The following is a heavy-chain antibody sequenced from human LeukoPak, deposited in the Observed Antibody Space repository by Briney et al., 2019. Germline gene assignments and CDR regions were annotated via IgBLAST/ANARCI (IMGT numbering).Heavy chain of an antibody. CDR1: GFTFSSYW. D-gene: IGHD3-3*01. CDR3: ARGGDVLRFLEWSGNNWFDP. Sequence: GGSLRLSCAASGFTFSSYWMSWVRQAPGKGLEWVANIKEDGSEKYYVDSVKGRFTISRDNAKNSLYLQMNSLRAKDTAVYYCARGGDVLRFLEWSGNNWFDPWGQGTLVTVSA. CDR2: IKEDGSEK. V-gene: IGHV3-7*04. J-gene: IGHJ5*02.